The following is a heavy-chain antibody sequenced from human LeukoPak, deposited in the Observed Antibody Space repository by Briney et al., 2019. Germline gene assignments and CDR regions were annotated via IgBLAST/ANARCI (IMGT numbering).Heavy chain of an antibody. CDR1: GGSTSTYY. D-gene: IGHD4-23*01. J-gene: IGHJ3*02. CDR2: IYYSGST. CDR3: ARRDGGAAFDI. V-gene: IGHV4-59*08. Sequence: SETLSLTCTVSGGSTSTYYWSWIRQPPGKGLEWIGYIYYSGSTNSNPSLKSRVTISVDTSKNQFSLKLTSVTAADTAVYYCARRDGGAAFDIWGQGTMVTVSS.